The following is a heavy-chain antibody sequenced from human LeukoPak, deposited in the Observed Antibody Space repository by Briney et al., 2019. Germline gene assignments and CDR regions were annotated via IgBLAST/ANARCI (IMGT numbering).Heavy chain of an antibody. CDR2: ISSSGRTI. J-gene: IGHJ4*02. CDR1: GFTFSSYG. CDR3: QGAAAASFDY. Sequence: PGGSLRLSCAASGFTFSSYGMHWVRQAPGKGLEWISYISSSGRTIYYADSVKGRFTITRDNAKNLLYLQMNSLRAEDTAVYYCQGAAAASFDYWGQGTLVTVSS. D-gene: IGHD6-13*01. V-gene: IGHV3-48*04.